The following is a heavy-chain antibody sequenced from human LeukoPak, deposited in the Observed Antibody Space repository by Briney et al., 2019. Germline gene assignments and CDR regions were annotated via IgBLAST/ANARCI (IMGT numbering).Heavy chain of an antibody. CDR2: ISGSGGST. Sequence: GGSLRLSCAASGFTFTNYAMNWVRQAPGKGLEWVSAISGSGGSTYYADSVKGRFTISRDNSKNTLYLQMNSLRAEDTAVYYCAKDCSGGSCYLFDYWGQGTLVTVSS. D-gene: IGHD2-15*01. CDR3: AKDCSGGSCYLFDY. CDR1: GFTFTNYA. V-gene: IGHV3-23*01. J-gene: IGHJ4*02.